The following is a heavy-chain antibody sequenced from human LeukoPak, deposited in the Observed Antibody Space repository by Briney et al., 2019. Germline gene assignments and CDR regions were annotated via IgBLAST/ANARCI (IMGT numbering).Heavy chain of an antibody. CDR1: GFTFSNAW. J-gene: IGHJ4*02. V-gene: IGHV3-15*01. Sequence: NSGGSLRLSCAASGFTFSNAWMSWVRQAPGKGLEWVGRIKSKTDGGTTDYAAPVKGRFTISRDDSKNTLYLQMNSLKTEDTAVYYCTTHPYDFWSGYLYYFDYWGQGTLVTVSS. D-gene: IGHD3-3*01. CDR2: IKSKTDGGTT. CDR3: TTHPYDFWSGYLYYFDY.